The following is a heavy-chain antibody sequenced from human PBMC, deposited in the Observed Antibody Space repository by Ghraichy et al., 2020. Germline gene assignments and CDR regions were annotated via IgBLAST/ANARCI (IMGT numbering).Heavy chain of an antibody. D-gene: IGHD4-17*01. CDR3: ARAGDGGDYFFDY. J-gene: IGHJ4*02. V-gene: IGHV4-34*01. CDR1: GGSFSGYY. Sequence: SETLSLTCAVYGGSFSGYYWSWIRQPPGKGLEWIGEINHSGSTNYNPSLKSRVTISVDTSKNQFSLKLSSVTAADTAVYYCARAGDGGDYFFDYWGQGTLVTVSS. CDR2: INHSGST.